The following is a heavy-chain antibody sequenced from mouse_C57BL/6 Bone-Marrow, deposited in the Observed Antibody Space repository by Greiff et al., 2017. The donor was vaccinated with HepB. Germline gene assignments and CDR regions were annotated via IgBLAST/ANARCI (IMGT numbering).Heavy chain of an antibody. CDR2: IWTGGGT. CDR3: ARDYYGSSYYAMDY. V-gene: IGHV2-9-1*01. J-gene: IGHJ4*01. Sequence: VKLMESGPGLVAPSQSLSITCTVSGFSLTSCAISWVRQPPGKGLEWLGVIWTGGGTNYNSALKSRLSISKDNSKSQVFLKMNSLQTDDTARYYCARDYYGSSYYAMDYWGQGTSVTVSS. D-gene: IGHD1-1*01. CDR1: GFSLTSCA.